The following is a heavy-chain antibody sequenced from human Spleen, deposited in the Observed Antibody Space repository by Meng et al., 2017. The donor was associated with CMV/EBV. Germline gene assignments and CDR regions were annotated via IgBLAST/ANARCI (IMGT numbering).Heavy chain of an antibody. V-gene: IGHV1-69*04. CDR3: TRDLVRSGGNL. CDR1: GYTFTGYQ. CDR2: IITILTMT. D-gene: IGHD3-10*01. Sequence: SSVKVSCKTSGYTFTGYQMDWVRQAPGQGLEWIGRIITILTMTNNAQKFQGRVTITADKSTTTAYLGVNSLRSDDTAVYYCTRDLVRSGGNLWGQGTLVTVSS. J-gene: IGHJ5*02.